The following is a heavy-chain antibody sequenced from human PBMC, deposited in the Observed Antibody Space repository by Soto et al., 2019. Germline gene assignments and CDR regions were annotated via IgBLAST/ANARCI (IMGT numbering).Heavy chain of an antibody. D-gene: IGHD5-12*01. Sequence: EVQLLESGGGLVQPGGSLRLSCAASGFTFSSYAMSWVRQAPGKGLEWVSAISGSGGSTYSADSVKGRFTISRDNSKNRLYLQMNSLRAEDTAVYYCAKILCAGESGYDYAFDYWGQGTLVTVSS. J-gene: IGHJ4*02. CDR2: ISGSGGST. CDR3: AKILCAGESGYDYAFDY. CDR1: GFTFSSYA. V-gene: IGHV3-23*01.